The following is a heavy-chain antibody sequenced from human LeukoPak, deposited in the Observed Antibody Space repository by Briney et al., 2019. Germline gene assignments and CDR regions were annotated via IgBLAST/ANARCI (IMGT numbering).Heavy chain of an antibody. V-gene: IGHV1-2*02. CDR2: INPNSGGT. CDR1: GYTFTGYY. CDR3: ATVASIRRFYFDF. D-gene: IGHD3-3*01. Sequence: GASEKVSCKASGYTFTGYYMHWVRQAPGQGLEWMGWINPNSGGTNYAQKFQGRVTMTRDTSISTAYMELSSLRSDDTAIFYCATVASIRRFYFDFWGQGTLVTVSS. J-gene: IGHJ4*02.